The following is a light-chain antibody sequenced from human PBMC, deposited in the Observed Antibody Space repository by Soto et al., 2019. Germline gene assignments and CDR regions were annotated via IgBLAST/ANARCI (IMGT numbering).Light chain of an antibody. CDR2: GAS. J-gene: IGKJ2*01. Sequence: EIVMTQSPATLSVSPGERATLSCRASQSVSINLAWYQHKPGQAPRLLIYGASTRATGIPARFSGSGSGTEFTLTISSLQSEDFAVYCCQQYNNWPPVTFGQGTKLEIK. V-gene: IGKV3-15*01. CDR1: QSVSIN. CDR3: QQYNNWPPVT.